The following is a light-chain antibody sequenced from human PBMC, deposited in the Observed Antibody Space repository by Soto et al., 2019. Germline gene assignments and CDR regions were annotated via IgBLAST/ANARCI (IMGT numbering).Light chain of an antibody. CDR3: LLYYGGARV. J-gene: IGLJ2*01. V-gene: IGLV7-43*01. CDR2: STS. Sequence: QAVVPQEPSLTVSPGGTGTLTCASSTGAVTSGYYPSWFQQKPVQAPRALICSTSNKHSWTPARFSGSLLGGKAALTLSGVQPEDEAEYYCLLYYGGARVFGGGTKLTVL. CDR1: TGAVTSGYY.